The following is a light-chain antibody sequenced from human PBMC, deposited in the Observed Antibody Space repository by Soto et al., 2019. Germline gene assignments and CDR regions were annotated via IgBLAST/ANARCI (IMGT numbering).Light chain of an antibody. Sequence: QSALTQPASVSGSPGQSITISCTGTSSDVGGYNYVSWYQQHPGKAHKFMIYDVSNRPSGVSTRFSGSKSGNTASLTISGLQAEDEADYYCNSYTTSNTRQIVFGTGTRSPS. CDR2: DVS. CDR3: NSYTTSNTRQIV. J-gene: IGLJ1*01. V-gene: IGLV2-14*01. CDR1: SSDVGGYNY.